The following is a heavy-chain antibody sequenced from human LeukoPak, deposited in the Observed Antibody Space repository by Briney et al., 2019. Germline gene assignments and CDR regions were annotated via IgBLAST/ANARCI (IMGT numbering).Heavy chain of an antibody. CDR2: IYYSGST. J-gene: IGHJ4*02. Sequence: SETLSLTCTVSGSSISSSSYYWGWIRQPPGKGLEWIGSIYYSGSTYYNPSLKSRVTISVDTSKNQFSLKLSSVTAADTAVYYCAISAVAGTGFDYWGQGTLVTVSS. V-gene: IGHV4-39*01. D-gene: IGHD6-19*01. CDR3: AISAVAGTGFDY. CDR1: GSSISSSSYY.